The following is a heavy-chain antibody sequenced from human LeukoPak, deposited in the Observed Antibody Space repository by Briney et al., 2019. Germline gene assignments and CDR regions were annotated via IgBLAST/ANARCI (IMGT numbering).Heavy chain of an antibody. J-gene: IGHJ4*02. D-gene: IGHD3-10*01. V-gene: IGHV1-18*01. CDR1: GYTFSSYG. Sequence: GASVKVSCKASGYTFSSYGITWVRQAPGQGLEWMGWISVYNGNTKSAQNLQGRVIMTTDTSTNTAHMELRSLRSDDTAVYYCARIASDGSGTNHYWGQGTRVIVSS. CDR3: ARIASDGSGTNHY. CDR2: ISVYNGNT.